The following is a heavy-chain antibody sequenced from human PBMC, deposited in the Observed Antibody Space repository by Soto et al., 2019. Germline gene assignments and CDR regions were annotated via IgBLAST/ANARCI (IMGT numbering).Heavy chain of an antibody. V-gene: IGHV4-39*01. CDR1: GGSISRSSYY. J-gene: IGHJ4*02. CDR3: ASSEFH. Sequence: SETLSLTCIVSGGSISRSSYYWGWIRQPPGKGLEWIGSIYYSGSTYYNPSLKSRVTISVDTSKNQFSLKLSSVIAADTAVYNCASSEFHWGQGTLVTVSS. CDR2: IYYSGST. D-gene: IGHD2-21*01.